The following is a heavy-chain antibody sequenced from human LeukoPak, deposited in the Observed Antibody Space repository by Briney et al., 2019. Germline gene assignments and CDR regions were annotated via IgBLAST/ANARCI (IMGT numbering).Heavy chain of an antibody. Sequence: SQTLSLTCAISGDSVSNNSAAWNWIRQSPSRGLEWLGRTYYRSKWYSDYALSVKSRITVNPDASKNQFSLKLSSVTAADTAVYYCANYGSGSYRFDPWGQGTLVTVSS. V-gene: IGHV6-1*01. J-gene: IGHJ5*02. CDR3: ANYGSGSYRFDP. CDR2: TYYRSKWYS. CDR1: GDSVSNNSAA. D-gene: IGHD3-10*01.